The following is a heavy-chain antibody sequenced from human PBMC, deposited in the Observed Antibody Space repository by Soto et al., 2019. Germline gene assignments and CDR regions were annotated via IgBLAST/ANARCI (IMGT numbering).Heavy chain of an antibody. Sequence: EVQVLESGEGLVQPGGSLRLSCVTSGFTFSTYAMTWVRQAPGKGLAWVSAISASGGTTYYADSVKARFTISRDNSKNTLYLQMYSLRADDMAIYYCAVQAAGTYHPWDYWRQGTLVTVSS. D-gene: IGHD6-13*01. CDR1: GFTFSTYA. J-gene: IGHJ4*02. CDR2: ISASGGTT. CDR3: AVQAAGTYHPWDY. V-gene: IGHV3-23*01.